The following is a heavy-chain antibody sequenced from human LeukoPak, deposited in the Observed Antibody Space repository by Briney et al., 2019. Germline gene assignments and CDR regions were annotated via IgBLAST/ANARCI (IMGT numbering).Heavy chain of an antibody. CDR1: GFTFSSYG. V-gene: IGHV3-30*18. CDR2: ISYDGSNK. J-gene: IGHJ6*04. Sequence: GGSLRLSCAASGFTFSSYGMHWVRPAPGKGLEWVAVISYDGSNKYYADSVKGRFTISRDNSKNTLYLQMNSLRAEDTAVYYCAKDRWDLGVYYGMDVWGKGTTVTVSS. D-gene: IGHD1-26*01. CDR3: AKDRWDLGVYYGMDV.